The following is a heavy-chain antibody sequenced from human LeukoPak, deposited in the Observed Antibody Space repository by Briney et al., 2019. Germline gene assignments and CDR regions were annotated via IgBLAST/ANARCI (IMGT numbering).Heavy chain of an antibody. CDR2: ITSSSSII. Sequence: GGSLRLSCAASGFTFSSYAMNWVRQAPGKGLEWVPYITSSSSIIYYADSVKGRFTISRDNAKNSLYLQMNSLRAEDTAMYYCTKAPPGKFDPWGQGTLVTVSS. V-gene: IGHV3-48*01. CDR1: GFTFSSYA. CDR3: TKAPPGKFDP. D-gene: IGHD3-10*01. J-gene: IGHJ5*02.